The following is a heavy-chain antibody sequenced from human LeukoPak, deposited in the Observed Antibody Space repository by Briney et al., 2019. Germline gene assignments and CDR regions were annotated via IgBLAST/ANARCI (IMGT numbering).Heavy chain of an antibody. CDR2: ISSSGSTI. V-gene: IGHV3-48*03. CDR3: ARLADYDRSGYFDY. D-gene: IGHD3-22*01. J-gene: IGHJ4*02. CDR1: GFTFSIYE. Sequence: PGGSLRLSCAASGFTFSIYEMNWVRQAPGKGMEWVSYISSSGSTIYYADSVRGRFSISRDNAKNSLYLQMNSLRGEDTAVYYCARLADYDRSGYFDYWGQGTLVTVSS.